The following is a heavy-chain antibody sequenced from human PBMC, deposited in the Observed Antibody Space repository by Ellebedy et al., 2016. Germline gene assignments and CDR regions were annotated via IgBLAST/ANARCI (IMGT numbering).Heavy chain of an antibody. J-gene: IGHJ5*02. CDR2: ISSSGSNI. Sequence: GGSLRLSXAASESTFSGYTMNWVRQAPGKGLEWVSSISSSGSNIFYADSVKGRFTISRDNAKNSVYLQMNSLRGEDTALYYCARGVGGTSLNWFDPWGQGTLVTVSS. D-gene: IGHD3-16*01. CDR1: ESTFSGYT. CDR3: ARGVGGTSLNWFDP. V-gene: IGHV3-21*01.